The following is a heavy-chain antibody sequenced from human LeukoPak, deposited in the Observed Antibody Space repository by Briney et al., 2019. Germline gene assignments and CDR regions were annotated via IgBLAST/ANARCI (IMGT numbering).Heavy chain of an antibody. CDR1: GFTFSNYA. J-gene: IGHJ6*02. V-gene: IGHV3-30*04. CDR2: ISYDGKHK. Sequence: GRSLRLSCAASGFTFSNYAVEWVRQAPGKGLEWVALISYDGKHKYYADSMKGRFTISRDNSKNTLYLQMNSLRAEDTAVYYCAREDDDSNGIDVWGHGTTVTVSS. CDR3: AREDDDSNGIDV. D-gene: IGHD4-11*01.